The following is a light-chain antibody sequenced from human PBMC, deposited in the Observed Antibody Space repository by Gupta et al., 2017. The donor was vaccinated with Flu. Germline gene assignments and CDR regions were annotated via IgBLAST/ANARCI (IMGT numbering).Light chain of an antibody. Sequence: SSELTQDPAVSVALGQTVRLTCQGDSLRNYYASWYQQKPGQAPVLVIFARYNRPSGIPDRFSGSSSGTTASLTSTGAQAEDEAYYYCHCQDSSGNQYVFGGGTKVTVL. J-gene: IGLJ1*01. CDR3: HCQDSSGNQYV. CDR1: SLRNYY. CDR2: ARY. V-gene: IGLV3-19*01.